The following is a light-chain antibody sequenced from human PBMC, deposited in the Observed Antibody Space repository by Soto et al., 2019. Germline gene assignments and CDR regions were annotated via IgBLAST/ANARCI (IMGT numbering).Light chain of an antibody. V-gene: IGKV4-1*01. CDR3: QQYYTTPWT. CDR2: WAF. CDR1: QTVLHSSNNYNY. Sequence: DILMTQSPDSLAVSLGERATINCKSSQTVLHSSNNYNYLAWYQQRPGQSPKLLIYWAFTREFGVPDRFSGSGSGTDFTLTISSLQAEDVAVYYCQQYYTTPWTFGQGTKVEI. J-gene: IGKJ1*01.